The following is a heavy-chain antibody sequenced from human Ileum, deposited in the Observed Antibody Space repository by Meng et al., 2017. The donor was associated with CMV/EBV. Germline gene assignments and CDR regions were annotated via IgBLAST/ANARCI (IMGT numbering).Heavy chain of an antibody. CDR3: ARDKSDPGREGFAH. J-gene: IGHJ4*02. CDR2: ISGYTGNT. CDR1: GYTFSGYG. Sequence: QVQLVQSGPEMKKPGASVKVSGKTSGYTFSGYGITWVRQAPGQGLEWMGWISGYTGNTHYGQKIQGRATMTTDTSTNTAYMELRSLRSDDTAVYYCARDKSDPGREGFAHWGQGTLVTVSS. V-gene: IGHV1-18*01.